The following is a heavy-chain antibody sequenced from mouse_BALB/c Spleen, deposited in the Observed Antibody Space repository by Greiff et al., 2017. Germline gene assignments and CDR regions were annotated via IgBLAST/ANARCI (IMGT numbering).Heavy chain of an antibody. V-gene: IGHV1-20*02. J-gene: IGHJ4*01. CDR1: GYSFNGYF. D-gene: IGHD3-3*01. Sequence: EVQLQQSGPELVKPGASVKISCKASGYSFNGYFMNWVMQSHGKSLEWIGRINPYNGDTFYNQKFKGKATLTVDKSSSTAHMELRSLASEDSAVYYCARRGTDYAMDYWGQGTSVTVSS. CDR3: ARRGTDYAMDY. CDR2: INPYNGDT.